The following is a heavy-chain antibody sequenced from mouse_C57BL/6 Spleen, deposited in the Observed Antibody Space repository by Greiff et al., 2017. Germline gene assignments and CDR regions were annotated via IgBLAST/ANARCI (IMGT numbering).Heavy chain of an antibody. V-gene: IGHV1-81*01. J-gene: IGHJ4*01. Sequence: VQLQQSGAELARPGASVKLSCKASGYTFTSYGISWVKQRPGQGLEWIGEIYPRSGNTYYNEKFKGKATLTADKSSSTAYMELRSLTSEDSAVYFCEREGVITTVLDYWGQGTSVTVSS. CDR1: GYTFTSYG. CDR2: IYPRSGNT. D-gene: IGHD1-1*01. CDR3: EREGVITTVLDY.